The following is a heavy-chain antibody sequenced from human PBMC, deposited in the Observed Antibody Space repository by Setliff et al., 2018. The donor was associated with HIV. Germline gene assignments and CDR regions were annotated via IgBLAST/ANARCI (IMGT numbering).Heavy chain of an antibody. J-gene: IGHJ6*03. V-gene: IGHV6-1*01. CDR1: GDSVSSNTAA. CDR2: TYYRSKWSN. Sequence: SQTLSLTCAISGDSVSSNTAAWNWIRQSPSRGLEWLGRTYYRSKWSNDYAVSVKSQITINPDTSKNQFSLQLNSVTPEDTAVYFFARGGDWDYNYYMDVWDKGTTVTVSS. CDR3: ARGGDWDYNYYMDV. D-gene: IGHD3-16*01.